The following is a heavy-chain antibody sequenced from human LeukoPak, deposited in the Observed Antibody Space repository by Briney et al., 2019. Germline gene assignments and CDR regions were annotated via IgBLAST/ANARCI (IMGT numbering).Heavy chain of an antibody. D-gene: IGHD1-26*01. CDR1: GGTFSSYA. Sequence: ASVKVSCKASGGTFSSYAISWVRQAPGQGLEWMGGIIPIFGTANYAQEFQGRVTITADESTSTAYMELSSLRSEDTAVYYCARVELTRANYYYYYGMDVWGKGTTVTVSS. CDR3: ARVELTRANYYYYYGMDV. V-gene: IGHV1-69*13. CDR2: IIPIFGTA. J-gene: IGHJ6*04.